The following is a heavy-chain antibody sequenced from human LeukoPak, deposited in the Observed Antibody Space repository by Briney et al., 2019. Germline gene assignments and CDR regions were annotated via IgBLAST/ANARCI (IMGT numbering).Heavy chain of an antibody. CDR3: ARGKIVYYYYGMDV. Sequence: SVKVSCKASGYTFTSYDINWVRQATGQGLEWMGRIIPILGIANYAQKFQGRVTITADKSTSTAYMELSSLRSEDTAVYYCARGKIVYYYYGMDVWGQGTTVTVSS. CDR1: GYTFTSYD. V-gene: IGHV1-69*04. J-gene: IGHJ6*02. CDR2: IIPILGIA. D-gene: IGHD3-22*01.